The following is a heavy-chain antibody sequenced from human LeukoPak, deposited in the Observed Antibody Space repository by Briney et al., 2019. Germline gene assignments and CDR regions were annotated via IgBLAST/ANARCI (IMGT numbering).Heavy chain of an antibody. CDR2: IKQGGREE. V-gene: IGHV3-7*03. Sequence: GGSLRLSCVASEFIFSDYWLSWVRQAPGKGLEWVANIKQGGREEKYVGSVKGRFAISRDDAKSTLYLQMDGLSGDDTAVYYCARDNGGWFDSWGRGTLVTVSS. D-gene: IGHD3-10*01. CDR3: ARDNGGWFDS. CDR1: EFIFSDYW. J-gene: IGHJ5*01.